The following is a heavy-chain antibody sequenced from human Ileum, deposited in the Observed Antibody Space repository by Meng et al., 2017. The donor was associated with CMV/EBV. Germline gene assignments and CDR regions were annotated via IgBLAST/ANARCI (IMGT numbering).Heavy chain of an antibody. CDR3: ARGGKFNAFDL. J-gene: IGHJ3*01. V-gene: IGHV3-48*03. D-gene: IGHD3-10*01. CDR2: ISSSSGTT. Sequence: GESLKISCAASGFTFNSYEMNWVRQAAGKGLEWASYISSSSGTTHYADSVKGRFTISRDNAKNSLYLQMKRLRAEDTAVYYCARGGKFNAFDLWGKGTMVTVSS. CDR1: GFTFNSYE.